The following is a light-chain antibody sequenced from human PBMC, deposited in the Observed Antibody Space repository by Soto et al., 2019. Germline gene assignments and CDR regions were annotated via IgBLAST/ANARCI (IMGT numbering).Light chain of an antibody. CDR2: GAS. CDR3: QQYGTSEII. Sequence: DIVLTQSPGTLSLSPGERATLSCRASQSVRSTSLAWYQQKPGQAPRLLIYGASSRATGIPDRFSASGSGTDFTLTISRLEPEDFAVFFCQQYGTSEIIFGQGTRLEIK. V-gene: IGKV3-20*01. CDR1: QSVRSTS. J-gene: IGKJ5*01.